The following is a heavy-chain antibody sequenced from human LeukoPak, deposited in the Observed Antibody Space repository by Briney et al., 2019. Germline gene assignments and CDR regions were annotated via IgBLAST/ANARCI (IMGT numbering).Heavy chain of an antibody. CDR2: IRSKAYGGTT. J-gene: IGHJ4*02. Sequence: GGSLRLSCTASGFTFGDYAMSWFRQAPGKGLEWVGFIRSKAYGGTTEYAASVKGRFTISRDDSRSIAYLQMNSLKTEDTAVYYCTRDGCSSSSCYKSTHVDYWGQGTLVTVSS. CDR3: TRDGCSSSSCYKSTHVDY. CDR1: GFTFGDYA. V-gene: IGHV3-49*03. D-gene: IGHD2-2*02.